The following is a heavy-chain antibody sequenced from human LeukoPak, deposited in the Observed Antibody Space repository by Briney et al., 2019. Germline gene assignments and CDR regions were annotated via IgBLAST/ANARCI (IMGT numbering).Heavy chain of an antibody. CDR1: GFTFDDYG. J-gene: IGHJ5*02. Sequence: PGGSLRLSCAASGFTFDDYGMNWVRQPPGKGLEWIGEINHSGSTNYNPSLKSRVTISVDTSKNQFSLKLSSVTAADTAVYYCARHDSSSFFDPWGQGTLVTVSS. CDR2: INHSGST. V-gene: IGHV4-34*01. D-gene: IGHD6-13*01. CDR3: ARHDSSSFFDP.